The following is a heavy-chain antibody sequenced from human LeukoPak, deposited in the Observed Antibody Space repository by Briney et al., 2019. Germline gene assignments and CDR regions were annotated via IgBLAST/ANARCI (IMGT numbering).Heavy chain of an antibody. CDR3: ARSLKSGTRNPFDP. D-gene: IGHD1-14*01. J-gene: IGHJ5*02. V-gene: IGHV3-21*01. CDR1: GFTFRSYS. Sequence: GGSVRLSCAASGFTFRSYSMNWVRQAPGKRLEWVSSISSSSSYIYYADSVKGRFTISRDNAKNSLYLQMNSLRAEDTAVYYCARSLKSGTRNPFDPWGQGTLVTVSS. CDR2: ISSSSSYI.